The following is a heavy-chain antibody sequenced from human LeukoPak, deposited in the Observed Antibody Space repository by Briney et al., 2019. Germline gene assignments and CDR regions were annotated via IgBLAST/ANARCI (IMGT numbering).Heavy chain of an antibody. J-gene: IGHJ4*02. D-gene: IGHD3-22*01. CDR2: IYYSGST. Sequence: SETLSLTCTVSGGSISSSSYYGGWVRQPPGKGLEWIGRIYYSGSTYYNPSLKSLVTISVDTSNNQFSLKLSSVTAADTAVYYCARDPYYYDSSGYYLQSPFDYWGQGTLVTVSS. V-gene: IGHV4-39*02. CDR1: GGSISSSSYY. CDR3: ARDPYYYDSSGYYLQSPFDY.